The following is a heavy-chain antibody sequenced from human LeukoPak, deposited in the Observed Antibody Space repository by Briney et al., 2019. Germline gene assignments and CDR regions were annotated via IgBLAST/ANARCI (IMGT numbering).Heavy chain of an antibody. Sequence: SETLSLTCTVSGDSISSNPYYWGWIRQPPGKGLEWIGSIYYSGSTSYNPSLKSRVTISVDTSKNQFSLKLSSVTAADTAVYYCGTAAATWDFDYWGQGTLVTVSS. J-gene: IGHJ4*02. CDR3: GTAAATWDFDY. V-gene: IGHV4-39*01. CDR1: GDSISSNPYY. D-gene: IGHD6-13*01. CDR2: IYYSGST.